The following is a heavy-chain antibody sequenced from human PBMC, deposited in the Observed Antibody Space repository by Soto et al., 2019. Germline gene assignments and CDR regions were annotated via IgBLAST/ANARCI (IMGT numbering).Heavy chain of an antibody. CDR2: IYYSGST. CDR1: GGSISSGGYY. J-gene: IGHJ5*02. V-gene: IGHV4-39*01. D-gene: IGHD3-10*01. CDR3: ASKDTYYYGSGSYSIWFDP. Sequence: SETLSLTCTVSGGSISSGGYYWSWIRQHPGKGLEWIGCIYYSGSTYYNPSLKSRVTISVDTSKNQFSLKLSSVTAADTAVYYCASKDTYYYGSGSYSIWFDPWGQGTLVTVSS.